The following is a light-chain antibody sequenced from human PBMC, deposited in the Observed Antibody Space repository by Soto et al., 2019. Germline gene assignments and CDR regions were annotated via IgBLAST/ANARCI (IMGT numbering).Light chain of an antibody. J-gene: IGKJ2*02. Sequence: EIVMTQSPATLSVSPGETATLSCRASQSVSSNLAWYQQKPGQAPRLLIYGPSTRATGIPARFSGSGSGTEFTLTISSLQSEDFAVYCCQQYNDWPSCTFGQGTKLEIK. CDR3: QQYNDWPSCT. CDR2: GPS. CDR1: QSVSSN. V-gene: IGKV3-15*01.